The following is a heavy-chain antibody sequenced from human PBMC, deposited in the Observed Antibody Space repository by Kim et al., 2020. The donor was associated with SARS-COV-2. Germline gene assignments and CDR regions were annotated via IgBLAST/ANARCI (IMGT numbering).Heavy chain of an antibody. CDR3: ARSEGRASWHQFDY. CDR1: TDSFSAYY. J-gene: IGHJ4*02. CDR2: IFYSGST. Sequence: SETLSLTCTVSTDSFSAYYWSWIRQIPGKVLEWIGYIFYSGSTNYNPSLKSRATISWDTSRNQFSLDLTSVTQADKAVYYCARSEGRASWHQFDYWGQGVLVTVSS. V-gene: IGHV4-59*01.